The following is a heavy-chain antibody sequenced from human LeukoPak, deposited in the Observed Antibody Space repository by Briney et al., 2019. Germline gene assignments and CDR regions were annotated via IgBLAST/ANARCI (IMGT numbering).Heavy chain of an antibody. CDR2: IWYDGSNK. V-gene: IGHV3-33*08. CDR3: ARAGLRGVIIYRTYYFDY. J-gene: IGHJ4*02. D-gene: IGHD3-10*01. Sequence: QAGGSLRLSCAASGFTFSSYAMSWVRQAPGKGLEWVAVIWYDGSNKYYADSVKGRFTISRDNSKNTLYLQMNSLRAEDTAVYYCARAGLRGVIIYRTYYFDYWGQGTLVTVSS. CDR1: GFTFSSYA.